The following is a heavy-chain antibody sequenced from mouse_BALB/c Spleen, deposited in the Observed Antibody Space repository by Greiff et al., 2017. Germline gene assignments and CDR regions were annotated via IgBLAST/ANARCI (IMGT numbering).Heavy chain of an antibody. CDR2: IYPAHCNT. V-gene: IGHV14-3*02. J-gene: IGHJ2*01. Sequence: VPLKQSGAELVKPGASVKFSCKASGFNFPDPCITWVKQRPEPGLEWIGRIYPAHCNTKYDPKFQGKATITAATSSNTAYLQLSSPTSEDTAVYYCAKGGGYYGWIDDWGQGTTVTVSA. D-gene: IGHD1-2*01. CDR3: AKGGGYYGWIDD. CDR1: GFNFPDPC.